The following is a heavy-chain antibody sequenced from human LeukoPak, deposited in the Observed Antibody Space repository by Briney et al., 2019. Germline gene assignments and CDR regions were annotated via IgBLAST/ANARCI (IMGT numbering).Heavy chain of an antibody. J-gene: IGHJ4*02. CDR1: GFTFTTYG. CDR3: ARDVYYYDSSAYYYFDY. D-gene: IGHD3-22*01. Sequence: ASVKVSCKASGFTFTTYGITWVRQAPGQGLDGVGWISPYNGNTNYAQKLQGRVTMTTDTSTSTAYMEMRSLRSDDTAVYYCARDVYYYDSSAYYYFDYWGQGTPVAVSS. V-gene: IGHV1-18*01. CDR2: ISPYNGNT.